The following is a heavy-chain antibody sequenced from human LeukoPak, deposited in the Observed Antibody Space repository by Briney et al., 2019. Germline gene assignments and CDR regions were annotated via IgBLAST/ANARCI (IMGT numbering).Heavy chain of an antibody. CDR2: ISGSGGST. CDR3: AKEELYYYDSSGYSN. Sequence: GGSLRLSCAASGFTFSSYAMSWVRQAPGKGLEWVTGISGSGGSTYYADSVKGRFTISRDNSKNTLYLQMNSLRAEDTAVYYCAKEELYYYDSSGYSNWGQGTLVTVSS. J-gene: IGHJ4*02. CDR1: GFTFSSYA. D-gene: IGHD3-22*01. V-gene: IGHV3-23*01.